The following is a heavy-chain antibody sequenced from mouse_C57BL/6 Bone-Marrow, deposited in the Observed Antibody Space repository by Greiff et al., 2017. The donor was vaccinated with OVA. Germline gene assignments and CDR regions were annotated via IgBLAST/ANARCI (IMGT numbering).Heavy chain of an antibody. D-gene: IGHD2-3*01. J-gene: IGHJ4*01. CDR1: GFTFSSYA. Sequence: EVKLQESGEGLVKPGGSLKLSCAASGFTFSSYAMSWVRQTPEKRLEWVAYISSGGDYIYYADTVKGRFTISRDNARNTLYLQMSSLKSEDTAMYYCTRDLGDGYYPFYYAMDYWGQGTSVTVSS. CDR2: ISSGGDYI. V-gene: IGHV5-9-1*02. CDR3: TRDLGDGYYPFYYAMDY.